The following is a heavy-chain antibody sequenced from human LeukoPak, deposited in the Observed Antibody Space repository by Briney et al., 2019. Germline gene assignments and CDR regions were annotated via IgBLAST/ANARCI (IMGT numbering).Heavy chain of an antibody. Sequence: PWGSLRLSCAASGFTFSTYGMSWVRQVPGKGLAWVSGISGSGDSAYYADSVRGRFTISRDNSKNTLFLQMNSLRAEDTAVYYCAKADRRSDLPYYFDYWGQGTLVTVSS. CDR1: GFTFSTYG. V-gene: IGHV3-23*01. J-gene: IGHJ4*02. CDR3: AKADRRSDLPYYFDY. CDR2: ISGSGDSA.